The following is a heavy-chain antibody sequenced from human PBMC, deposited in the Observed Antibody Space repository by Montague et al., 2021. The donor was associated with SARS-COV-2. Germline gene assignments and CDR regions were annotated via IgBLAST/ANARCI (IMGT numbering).Heavy chain of an antibody. D-gene: IGHD1-26*01. CDR3: ARESGSFHDGGYFDY. V-gene: IGHV3-30*04. CDR1: GFYFSYA. J-gene: IGHJ4*02. Sequence: SLRLSCAASGFYFSYAMHWVRQAPGKGLEWVALLSNDGSNKHYADSVKGRFTISRDNSKGTLYLQVNSLRAEDTAVYYCARESGSFHDGGYFDYWGQGSLVTVSS. CDR2: LSNDGSNK.